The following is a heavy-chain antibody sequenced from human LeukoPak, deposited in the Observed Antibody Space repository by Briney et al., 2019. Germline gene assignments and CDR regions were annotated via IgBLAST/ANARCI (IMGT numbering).Heavy chain of an antibody. J-gene: IGHJ5*02. CDR2: INPNSGGT. CDR3: ATVSRTWKSWFDP. D-gene: IGHD1-1*01. V-gene: IGHV1-2*02. CDR1: GYTFTGYY. Sequence: GASVKVSCKASGYTFTGYYMHWVRQAPGQGLEWMGWINPNSGGTNYAQKFQGRVTMTRDTSISTAYMELSRLRSDDTAVYYCATVSRTWKSWFDPWGQGTLVTVSS.